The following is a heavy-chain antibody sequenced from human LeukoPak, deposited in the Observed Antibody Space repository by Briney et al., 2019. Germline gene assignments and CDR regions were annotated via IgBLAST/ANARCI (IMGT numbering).Heavy chain of an antibody. J-gene: IGHJ5*02. CDR3: ARTYYYGSGSYQINWFDP. CDR2: IYPGDSDT. CDR1: GYSFTSYW. D-gene: IGHD3-10*01. V-gene: IGHV5-51*01. Sequence: GESLKISCKGSGYSFTSYWIGWVRQMPGKGLEWMEIIYPGDSDTRYSPSFQGQVTISADKSISTAYLQWSSLKASDTAMYYCARTYYYGSGSYQINWFDPWGQGTLVTVSS.